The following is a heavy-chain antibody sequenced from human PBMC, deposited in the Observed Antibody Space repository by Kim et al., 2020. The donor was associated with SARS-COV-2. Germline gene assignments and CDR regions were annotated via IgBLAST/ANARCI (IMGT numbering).Heavy chain of an antibody. CDR2: IGHDGSTQ. CDR3: SKEGPGAGGGFHI. D-gene: IGHD3-10*01. J-gene: IGHJ3*02. Sequence: GGSLRLSCAASGFTFSNYAMNWVRQTPGKGLEWLAVIGHDGSTQHYADSVKGRFTITRDNSKNTLYLQMNSLGVEDTSVYYCSKEGPGAGGGFHIWGQGIMVTVSS. V-gene: IGHV3-30*04. CDR1: GFTFSNYA.